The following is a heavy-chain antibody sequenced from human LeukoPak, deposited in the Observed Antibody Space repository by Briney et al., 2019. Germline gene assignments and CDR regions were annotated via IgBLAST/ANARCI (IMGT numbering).Heavy chain of an antibody. CDR1: GSTFSGSA. V-gene: IGHV3-73*01. Sequence: PGGSLRLSCAASGSTFSGSAMHWVRQASGKGLEWVGRIRSKANSYATAYAASVKGRFTISRDDSKNTAYLQMNSLKTEDTAVYYCTRRGPYCSSTSCYSYYYYMDVWGKGTTVTVSS. J-gene: IGHJ6*03. D-gene: IGHD2-2*01. CDR3: TRRGPYCSSTSCYSYYYYMDV. CDR2: IRSKANSYAT.